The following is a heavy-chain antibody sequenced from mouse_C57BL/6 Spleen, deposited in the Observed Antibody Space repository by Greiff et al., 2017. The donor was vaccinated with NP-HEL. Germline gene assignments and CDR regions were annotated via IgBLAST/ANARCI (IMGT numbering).Heavy chain of an antibody. CDR3: AKGGYDYEGGYAMDY. CDR2: INPNNGGT. CDR1: GYTFTDYY. D-gene: IGHD2-4*01. Sequence: EVQLQQSGPELVKPGASVKISCKASGYTFTDYYMNWVKQSHGKSLEWIGDINPNNGGTSYKQKFKGKATLTVDKSSSTAYMELRSLTSEDSAVYYCAKGGYDYEGGYAMDYWGQGTSVTVSS. V-gene: IGHV1-26*01. J-gene: IGHJ4*01.